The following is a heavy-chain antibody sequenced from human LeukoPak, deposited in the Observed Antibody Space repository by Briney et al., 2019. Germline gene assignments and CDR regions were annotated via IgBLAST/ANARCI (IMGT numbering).Heavy chain of an antibody. Sequence: ASVKVSCKAAGYTFTNYGVFWVRQAPGQGLEWMAWISALNGNTNYAWDLLGRVTLTTDSSTSTAYMELTGLRSDDTAVYYCARDNLEGLDYWGQGTLVTVSS. CDR2: ISALNGNT. CDR1: GYTFTNYG. V-gene: IGHV1-18*01. CDR3: ARDNLEGLDY. J-gene: IGHJ4*02. D-gene: IGHD1-1*01.